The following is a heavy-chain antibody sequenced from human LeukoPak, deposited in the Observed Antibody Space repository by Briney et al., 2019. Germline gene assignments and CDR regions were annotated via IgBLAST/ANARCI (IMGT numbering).Heavy chain of an antibody. CDR1: GGSISGSPYY. CDR3: ARLITTAAPEQYFQR. J-gene: IGHJ1*01. V-gene: IGHV4-39*02. CDR2: IHYSGTT. Sequence: SETLSLTCSVSGGSISGSPYYWGWLRQPPGRGLEGIATIHYSGTTSYHPSLKSRVTISVDTSKTDFSLTLPSVTAADTAVYYCARLITTAAPEQYFQRWGQGSLVTVSS. D-gene: IGHD3-10*01.